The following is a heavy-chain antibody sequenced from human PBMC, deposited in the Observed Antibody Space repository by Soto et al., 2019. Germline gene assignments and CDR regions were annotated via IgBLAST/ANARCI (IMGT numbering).Heavy chain of an antibody. Sequence: GASVKVSCKASGYTFTSYAMHWVRQAPGQRLEWMGWINAGNGNTKYSQKFKGRVTITRDTSASTAYMELSSLRSEDTAVYYCARDKGSGNPSAYYYYGMDVWGQGTTVTVSS. CDR2: INAGNGNT. V-gene: IGHV1-3*01. CDR1: GYTFTSYA. J-gene: IGHJ6*02. CDR3: ARDKGSGNPSAYYYYGMDV. D-gene: IGHD3-10*01.